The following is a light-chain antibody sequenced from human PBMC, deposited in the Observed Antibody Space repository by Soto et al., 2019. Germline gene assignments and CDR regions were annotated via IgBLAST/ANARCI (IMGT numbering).Light chain of an antibody. J-gene: IGKJ2*01. CDR3: QQYNTFTT. CDR1: QSISNY. CDR2: DAS. V-gene: IGKV1-5*01. Sequence: DIQMTQSPSTLSASVGDRVSITCRASQSISNYLAWYQQKPGKAPKVVIYDASSLESGVPSRFSGTGSGTEFTLTISTLQPDDFPTYYCQQYNTFTTLGQGTKLEIK.